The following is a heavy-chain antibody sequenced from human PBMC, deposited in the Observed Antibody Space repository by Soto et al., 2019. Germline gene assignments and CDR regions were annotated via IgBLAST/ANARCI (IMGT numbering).Heavy chain of an antibody. V-gene: IGHV3-48*01. D-gene: IGHD1-26*01. CDR1: GFTFSTYS. Sequence: GGSLRLSCAASGFTFSTYSMNWVRQAPGKGLEWVSYISSGSNTIYYADSVKGRFTISRDNAKNSLYLQMNSLRAEDTAVYYCARGSTTQLPYWGQGALVTVSS. CDR2: ISSGSNTI. J-gene: IGHJ4*02. CDR3: ARGSTTQLPY.